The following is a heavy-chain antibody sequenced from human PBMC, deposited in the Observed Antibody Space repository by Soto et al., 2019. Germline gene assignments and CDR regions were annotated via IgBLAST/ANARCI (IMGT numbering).Heavy chain of an antibody. CDR2: ISYDGSNK. CDR3: ADRGYDSVDY. V-gene: IGHV3-30*03. D-gene: IGHD3-22*01. J-gene: IGHJ4*02. Sequence: QVQLVESGGGVVQPGRSLRLSCAASGFTFSSYGMHWVRQAPGKGLEWVAVISYDGSNKYYADSVKGRFTISRDNSKNTLYLQMNSLRAEDTAVYYCADRGYDSVDYWGQGTLVTVSS. CDR1: GFTFSSYG.